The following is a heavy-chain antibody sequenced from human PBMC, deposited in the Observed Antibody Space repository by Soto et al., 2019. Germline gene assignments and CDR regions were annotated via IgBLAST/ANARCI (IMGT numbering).Heavy chain of an antibody. V-gene: IGHV3-30*18. CDR3: AKLSDDYVWGTSPFDY. CDR2: ISYDGSNK. J-gene: IGHJ4*02. Sequence: PGGSLRLSCAASGFTFSSYGMHWVRQAPGKGLEWVAVISYDGSNKYYADSVKGRFTISRDNSKNTLYLQMNSLRAEDTAVYYCAKLSDDYVWGTSPFDYWGQGTLVTV. CDR1: GFTFSSYG. D-gene: IGHD3-16*01.